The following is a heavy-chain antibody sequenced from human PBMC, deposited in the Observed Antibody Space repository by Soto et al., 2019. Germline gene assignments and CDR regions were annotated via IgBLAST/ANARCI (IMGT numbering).Heavy chain of an antibody. CDR3: ARASSTSCRSCMDV. CDR1: GGTFSSYA. D-gene: IGHD2-2*01. CDR2: IIPIFGTA. V-gene: IGHV1-69*06. Sequence: SVEVSCQAAGGTFSSYAISWVRQAPGQGLEWMGGIIPIFGTANYAQKFQGRVTITADKSTSTAYMELSSLRSEDTAVYYCARASSTSCRSCMDVWGQGTKVTVSS. J-gene: IGHJ6*02.